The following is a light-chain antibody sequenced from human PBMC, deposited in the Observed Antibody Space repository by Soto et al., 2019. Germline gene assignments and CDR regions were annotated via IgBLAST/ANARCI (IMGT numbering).Light chain of an antibody. CDR3: QQHNDWRPST. J-gene: IGKJ2*01. CDR2: VAS. V-gene: IGKV3-15*01. Sequence: ETLLTQSPATLSVSPGERATLSCRASQSVRANLAWYQQKPGQAPRLLIYVASTRAPGIPDRFSGSGFGTEFSLPFSSLQSEDFAFYYCQQHNDWRPSTFGQGTKLEIK. CDR1: QSVRAN.